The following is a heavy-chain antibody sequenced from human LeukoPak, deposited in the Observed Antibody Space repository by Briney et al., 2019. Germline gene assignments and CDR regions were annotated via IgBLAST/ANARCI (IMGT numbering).Heavy chain of an antibody. CDR2: IYYSGST. V-gene: IGHV4-59*01. J-gene: IGHJ4*02. CDR3: ARAGYSSGWYPY. Sequence: ASETLSLTSTVSGGSISSYYWSWIRQPPGKGLEWIGNIYYSGSTNYNPSLKSRVTISVDTSKNQFSLNLSSVTAADTAVYYCARAGYSSGWYPYWGQGTLVTVSS. CDR1: GGSISSYY. D-gene: IGHD6-19*01.